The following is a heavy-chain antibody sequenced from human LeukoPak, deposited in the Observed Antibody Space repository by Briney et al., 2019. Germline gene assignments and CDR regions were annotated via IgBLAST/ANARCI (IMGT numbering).Heavy chain of an antibody. J-gene: IGHJ4*02. D-gene: IGHD4/OR15-4a*01. Sequence: SDTVSLTCTVSGGSFSSYYWHWIRQHPGKGLEWIGYMSYIGSTNYNPSLKSRVTISVDTSKNQFSLKLSSVTAADTAVYYCARGGANMAGIFDFWGQGTLVTVSS. CDR1: GGSFSSYY. CDR3: ARGGANMAGIFDF. CDR2: MSYIGST. V-gene: IGHV4-59*07.